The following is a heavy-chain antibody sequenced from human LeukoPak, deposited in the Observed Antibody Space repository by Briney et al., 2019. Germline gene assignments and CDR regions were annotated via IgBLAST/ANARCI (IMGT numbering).Heavy chain of an antibody. CDR2: ISYDGSNK. D-gene: IGHD3-22*01. J-gene: IGHJ3*02. CDR3: ARRADSSGSDAFDI. CDR1: GFTFSSYG. Sequence: GRSLRLSCAASGFTFSSYGMHWVRQAPGKGLEWVAVISYDGSNKYYADSVKGRFTISRDNSKNTLYLQMNSLRAEDTAVYYCARRADSSGSDAFDIWGQGTMVTVSS. V-gene: IGHV3-30*03.